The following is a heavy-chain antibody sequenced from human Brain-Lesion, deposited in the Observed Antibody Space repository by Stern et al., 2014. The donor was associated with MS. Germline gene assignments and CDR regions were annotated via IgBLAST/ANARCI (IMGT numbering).Heavy chain of an antibody. J-gene: IGHJ6*02. D-gene: IGHD2/OR15-2a*01. V-gene: IGHV3-72*01. CDR3: ARDNKVYGIDV. Sequence: DQLVESGGGLVQPGGSLRLSCAASGFTFSDHFIDWVRQAPGKGLEWGGRIRNKANSYSTEYAASVKGRFTFSRDDSKNSLFVQMNSLRIEDTAIYYCARDNKVYGIDVLGQGTSVTVSS. CDR1: GFTFSDHF. CDR2: IRNKANSYST.